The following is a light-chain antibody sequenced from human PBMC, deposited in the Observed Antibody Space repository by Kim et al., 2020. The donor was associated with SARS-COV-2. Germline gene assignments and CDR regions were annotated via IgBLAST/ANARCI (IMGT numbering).Light chain of an antibody. CDR2: SSN. CDR1: SSNLEDNH. CDR3: ASWDDSLSSWV. V-gene: IGLV1-47*02. Sequence: QSVLTQPPSASGTPGQRVTISCSGSSSNLEDNHVYWYQHLPGTAPRLLIYSSNLRPSGVPDRFFGSKPGTSASLAISELRSEDEADYYCASWDDSLSSWVFGGGTQLTVL. J-gene: IGLJ3*02.